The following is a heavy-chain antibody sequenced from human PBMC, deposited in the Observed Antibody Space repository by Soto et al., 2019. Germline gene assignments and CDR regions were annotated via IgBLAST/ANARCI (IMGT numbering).Heavy chain of an antibody. J-gene: IGHJ4*02. V-gene: IGHV3-33*01. CDR2: IWYDGSNK. Sequence: QVQLVESGGGVVQPGRSLRLSCAASGFTFSSYGMHWVRQAPGKGLEWVAVIWYDGSNKYYADSVKGRFTISRDNSKNTLYLKMNSLRAEDTAVYYCARDRLAVAGTYDYWGQGTLVTVSS. D-gene: IGHD6-19*01. CDR1: GFTFSSYG. CDR3: ARDRLAVAGTYDY.